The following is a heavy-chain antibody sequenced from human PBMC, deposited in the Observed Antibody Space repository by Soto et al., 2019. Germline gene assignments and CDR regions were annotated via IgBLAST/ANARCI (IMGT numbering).Heavy chain of an antibody. Sequence: QVQLVESGGGVVQPGRSLRLSCAASGFTLSRYTMHWVRQAPGTGLEWMAFISDDGNNKYYADSVKGQFTISRDNSKNTLYLQMNSLRTENTAVYYCARDDEGGSDCDLGYWGQGTLVTVSS. J-gene: IGHJ4*02. CDR3: ARDDEGGSDCDLGY. D-gene: IGHD3-10*01. V-gene: IGHV3-30-3*01. CDR2: ISDDGNNK. CDR1: GFTLSRYT.